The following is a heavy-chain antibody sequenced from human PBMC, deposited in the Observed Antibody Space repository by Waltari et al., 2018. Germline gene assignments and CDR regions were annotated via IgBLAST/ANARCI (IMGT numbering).Heavy chain of an antibody. D-gene: IGHD3-10*01. Sequence: EVQLVESGGGLVQPGGSLRLSCAASGFTFSNYWMNWVRQAPGTGLEWVANIKQDGSEEYYVDSVKGRFTISRDNAKNSLYLQMNSLRAEDTALYYCVRIYAYGKLGAFDIWGQGTMVTVSS. V-gene: IGHV3-7*01. CDR1: GFTFSNYW. CDR3: VRIYAYGKLGAFDI. CDR2: IKQDGSEE. J-gene: IGHJ3*02.